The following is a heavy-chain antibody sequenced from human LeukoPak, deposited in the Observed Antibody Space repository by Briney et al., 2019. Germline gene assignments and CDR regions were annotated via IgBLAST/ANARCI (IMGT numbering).Heavy chain of an antibody. CDR1: GFTFDDYA. D-gene: IGHD3-22*01. Sequence: PGGSLRLSCAASGFTFDDYAMHWVRQAPGKGLEWVSGISWNSGSIGYADSVKGRFAISRDNAKNSLYLQMNSLRAEDTALYYCAKDVDADSSGYTAADYWGQGTLVTVSS. CDR3: AKDVDADSSGYTAADY. J-gene: IGHJ4*02. CDR2: ISWNSGSI. V-gene: IGHV3-9*01.